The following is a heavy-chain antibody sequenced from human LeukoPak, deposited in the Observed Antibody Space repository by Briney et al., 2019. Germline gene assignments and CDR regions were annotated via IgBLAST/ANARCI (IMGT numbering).Heavy chain of an antibody. J-gene: IGHJ3*02. V-gene: IGHV3-23*01. CDR2: ISGSGDST. D-gene: IGHD3-22*01. Sequence: GGSLRLSFAASGFTFSSYGMSWVRQAPGKGLEWVSAISGSGDSTYYADSVKGRFTISRDNSKNTLYLQMNSLRAEDTAVYYCAKAQYYYDSSGYYPDAFDIWGQGTMVTVSS. CDR1: GFTFSSYG. CDR3: AKAQYYYDSSGYYPDAFDI.